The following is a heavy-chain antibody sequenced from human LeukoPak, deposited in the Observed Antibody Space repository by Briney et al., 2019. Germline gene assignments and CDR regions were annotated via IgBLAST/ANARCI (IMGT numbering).Heavy chain of an antibody. V-gene: IGHV1-18*01. CDR1: GYTFTSYG. D-gene: IGHD2-2*01. CDR3: ARGYCSSTCCPYGMDV. Sequence: ASVKVSCKASGYTFTSYGISWVRQAPGQGLEWMGWISAYNGNTNYAQKLQGRVTMTTDTSTSTAYMELRSLRSDDTAVYYCARGYCSSTCCPYGMDVWGQGTTVTVSS. J-gene: IGHJ6*02. CDR2: ISAYNGNT.